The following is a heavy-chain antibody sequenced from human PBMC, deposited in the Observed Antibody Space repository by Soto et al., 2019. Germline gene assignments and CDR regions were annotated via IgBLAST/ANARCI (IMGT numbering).Heavy chain of an antibody. D-gene: IGHD4-17*01. Sequence: ASVKVSCKASGYTFTSYGISWVRQAPGQGLEWVGWISAYNGNTNYAQKLQGRVTMTTDTSTSTAYMELRSLRSDDTAVYYCAREIQGYGDYDYWGQGTLVTVSS. J-gene: IGHJ4*02. CDR3: AREIQGYGDYDY. CDR1: GYTFTSYG. CDR2: ISAYNGNT. V-gene: IGHV1-18*01.